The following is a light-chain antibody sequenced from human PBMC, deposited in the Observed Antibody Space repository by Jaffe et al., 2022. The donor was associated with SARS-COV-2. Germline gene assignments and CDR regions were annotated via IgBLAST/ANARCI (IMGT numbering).Light chain of an antibody. CDR3: AAWDDSLNGSL. J-gene: IGLJ2*01. V-gene: IGLV1-44*01. CDR1: RSNIGSNS. Sequence: HSVLTQSPSASGTPGQRVTISCSGSRSNIGSNSVNWYQQLPGTAPKLLIYSNNQRPSGVPDRFSGSKSGTSASLAISGLQSEDEADYYCAAWDDSLNGSLFGGGTKLTLL. CDR2: SNN.